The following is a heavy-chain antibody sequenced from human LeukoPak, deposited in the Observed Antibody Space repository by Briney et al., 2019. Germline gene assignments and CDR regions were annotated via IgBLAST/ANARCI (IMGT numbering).Heavy chain of an antibody. D-gene: IGHD4-17*01. V-gene: IGHV3-30*18. J-gene: IGHJ4*02. CDR1: GFTFSSYW. CDR2: ISYDGSNK. Sequence: GGSLRLSCAASGFTFSSYWMHWVRQAPGKGLGWVAVISYDGSNKYYADSVKGRFTISRDNSKNTLYLQMNSLRAEDTAVYYCAKGATVIHWGQGTLVTVSS. CDR3: AKGATVIH.